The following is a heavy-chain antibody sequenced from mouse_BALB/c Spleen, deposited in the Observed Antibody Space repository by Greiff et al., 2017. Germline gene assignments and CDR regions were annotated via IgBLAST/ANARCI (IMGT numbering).Heavy chain of an antibody. CDR1: GFTFSSYT. D-gene: IGHD1-1*01. V-gene: IGHV5-12-2*01. CDR2: ISNGGGST. J-gene: IGHJ3*01. Sequence: EVNVVESGGGLVQPGGSLKLSCAASGFTFSSYTMSWVRQTPEKRLEWVAYISNGGGSTYYPDTVKGRFTISRDNAKNTLYLQMSSLKSEDTAMYYCARRGDYDLSWFAYWGQGTLVTVSA. CDR3: ARRGDYDLSWFAY.